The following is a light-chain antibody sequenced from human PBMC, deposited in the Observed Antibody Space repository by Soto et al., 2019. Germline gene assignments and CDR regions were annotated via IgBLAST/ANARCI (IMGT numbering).Light chain of an antibody. V-gene: IGLV2-14*01. CDR1: SSDVGGYNY. CDR2: EVS. Sequence: QSALTQPASVSGSPGQSITISCTGTSSDVGGYNYVSWYQQHPDKAPKLMIYEVSNRPSGVSNRFSGSRSGNTASLTISGLQAEDEADYYCSSYTISSTLVVFGGGTKLIVL. J-gene: IGLJ2*01. CDR3: SSYTISSTLVV.